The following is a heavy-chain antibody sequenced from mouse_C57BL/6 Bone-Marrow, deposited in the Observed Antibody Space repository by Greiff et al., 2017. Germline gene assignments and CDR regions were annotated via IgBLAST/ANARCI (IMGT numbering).Heavy chain of an antibody. CDR1: GYTFTSYG. J-gene: IGHJ2*01. D-gene: IGHD2-2*01. CDR3: AREGYLGFDY. CDR2: IYPRSGNT. V-gene: IGHV1-81*01. Sequence: QVQLQQSGAELARPGASVKLSCKASGYTFTSYGISWVKQRTGQGLEWIGEIYPRSGNTYYTEKFKGKATLTADKSSSTAYMELRSLTSEDSAVYFCAREGYLGFDYWGQGTTLTVSS.